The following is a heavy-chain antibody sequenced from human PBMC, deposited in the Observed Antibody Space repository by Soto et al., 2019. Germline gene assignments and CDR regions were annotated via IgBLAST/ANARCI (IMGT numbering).Heavy chain of an antibody. CDR1: GFTFSDSP. CDR2: VTVGGDTS. CDR3: AKHGCSYPACYPYYYYVDV. J-gene: IGHJ6*03. D-gene: IGHD2-15*01. Sequence: EVQLLESGGGLAQPGGSLRLSCAASGFTFSDSPLSWVRRGTGKGLEGVPSVTVGGDTSYYADSVGGRFTISKDNSKNTLYLQMNSLRADDTAVYYCAKHGCSYPACYPYYYYVDVWGEGATVTVSS. V-gene: IGHV3-23*01.